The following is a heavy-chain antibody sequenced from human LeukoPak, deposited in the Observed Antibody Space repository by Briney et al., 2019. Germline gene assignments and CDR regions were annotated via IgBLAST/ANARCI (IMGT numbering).Heavy chain of an antibody. V-gene: IGHV3-30*04. Sequence: QSGGSLRLSRSASEFTLSSYSMHWVRQAPSRGLEWAAVLSSVGGQQYYADSVKGRFTISADTSKNTLYLQMDSLRVEDTALYYCARALAGAPFDLWGRGTVVAVSS. CDR1: EFTLSSYS. CDR2: LSSVGGQQ. CDR3: ARALAGAPFDL. J-gene: IGHJ2*01. D-gene: IGHD3-10*01.